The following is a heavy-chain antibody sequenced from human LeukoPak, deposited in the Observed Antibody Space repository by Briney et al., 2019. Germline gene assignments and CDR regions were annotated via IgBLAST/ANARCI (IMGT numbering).Heavy chain of an antibody. CDR3: ARLRDAFDI. CDR1: GYTFTSCA. J-gene: IGHJ3*02. V-gene: IGHV1-69*05. Sequence: SVKVSCKASGYTFTSCAISWVRQAPGQGLEWMGRIIPIFGTANYAQKFQGRVTITTDESTSTAYMELSSLRSEDTAVYYCARLRDAFDIWGQGTMVTVSS. CDR2: IIPIFGTA.